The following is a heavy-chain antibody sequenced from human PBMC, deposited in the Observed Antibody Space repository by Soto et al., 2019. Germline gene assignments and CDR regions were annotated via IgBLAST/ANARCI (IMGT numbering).Heavy chain of an antibody. CDR1: GFTFANYG. Sequence: HPGGSLRLSCVVSGFTFANYGMSWVRQAPGKGLEWVSSISVSGEKTYYADSVKGRFITSRDNSKNTLYVDMNSLTAEDTAVYYCARDSGYSTYWGQGTLVTVSS. V-gene: IGHV3-23*01. J-gene: IGHJ4*02. CDR2: ISVSGEKT. D-gene: IGHD3-22*01. CDR3: ARDSGYSTY.